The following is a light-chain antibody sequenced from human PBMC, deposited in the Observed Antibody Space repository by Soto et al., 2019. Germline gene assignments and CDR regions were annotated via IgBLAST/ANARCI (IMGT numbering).Light chain of an antibody. CDR1: QSVSSD. V-gene: IGKV3-11*01. Sequence: EIVLTQSPVTLSLSPGERATLTCRASQSVSSDLAWYQQKLGQAPRLLIFDASNRATGIASRFSGSGSGTDFTLTISSLEPEDFAVYYCQQRSNWPWTFGQGTKVDIK. CDR2: DAS. CDR3: QQRSNWPWT. J-gene: IGKJ1*01.